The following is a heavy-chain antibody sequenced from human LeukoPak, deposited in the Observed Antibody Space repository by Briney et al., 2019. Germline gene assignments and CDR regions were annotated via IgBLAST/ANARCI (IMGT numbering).Heavy chain of an antibody. CDR2: IYDSGST. CDR1: GGSIINNY. CDR3: ARMRDWFDP. Sequence: SETLSLTCTVSGGSIINNYWSWIRQPPGKGLEWIGYIYDSGSTYNNPSLKSRVTMSVDTSKNQFSLKLSAVTAADTAVYYCARMRDWFDPWGQGTLVTVSS. V-gene: IGHV4-59*01. J-gene: IGHJ5*02.